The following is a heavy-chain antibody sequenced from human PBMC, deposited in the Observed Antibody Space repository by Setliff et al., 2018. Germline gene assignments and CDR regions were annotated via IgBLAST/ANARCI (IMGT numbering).Heavy chain of an antibody. Sequence: SETLSLTCTVSGDSIYNHCWSWVRQPPGKGLEWIGYIYSTGRTNYNPSLKSRVAISIDTSKNQFTLKGNSVPAADTAIYYCARGLNSVSWTFAYWGQGSRVTGSS. CDR3: ARGLNSVSWTFAY. CDR2: IYSTGRT. J-gene: IGHJ4*02. CDR1: GDSIYNHC. V-gene: IGHV4-4*08. D-gene: IGHD2-15*01.